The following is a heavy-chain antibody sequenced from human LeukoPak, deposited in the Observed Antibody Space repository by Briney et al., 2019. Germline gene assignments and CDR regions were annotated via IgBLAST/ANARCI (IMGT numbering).Heavy chain of an antibody. CDR3: ARVGLAVAAAPLAFDP. Sequence: GGSLRLSCAASGFTFSDYYMTWIRQAPGKGLEWVSCIGTSGSTIYYADSVKGRFTISRDNAKSSLYLHMNSLRAEDTAVYYCARVGLAVAAAPLAFDPWGHGTLVTVSS. CDR2: IGTSGSTI. J-gene: IGHJ5*02. D-gene: IGHD6-13*01. V-gene: IGHV3-11*04. CDR1: GFTFSDYY.